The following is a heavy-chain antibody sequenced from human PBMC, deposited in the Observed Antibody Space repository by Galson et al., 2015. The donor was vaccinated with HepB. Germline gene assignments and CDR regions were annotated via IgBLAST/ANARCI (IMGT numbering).Heavy chain of an antibody. J-gene: IGHJ3*02. D-gene: IGHD5-12*01. CDR1: GYTLTELS. V-gene: IGHV1-24*01. Sequence: SVKVSCKVSGYTLTELSMHWVRQAPGKGLEWMGGFDPEDGETIYAQKFQGRVTMTEDTSTDTAYMELSSLRSEDTAVYYCATGLSSRGYPKGGDAFDIWGQGTMVTVSS. CDR2: FDPEDGET. CDR3: ATGLSSRGYPKGGDAFDI.